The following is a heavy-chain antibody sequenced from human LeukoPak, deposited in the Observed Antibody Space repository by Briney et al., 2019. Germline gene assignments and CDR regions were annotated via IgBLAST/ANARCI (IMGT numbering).Heavy chain of an antibody. V-gene: IGHV3-7*01. CDR1: GFSFSSHW. CDR3: AREEWIGELSKFDY. CDR2: IKSDGREK. Sequence: PGGSLRLSCAASGFSFSSHWMTWVRQAPGKGLEWVANIKSDGREKYYADSVKGRFTISRDNAKNSLSLQMNSLRVEDTAQYYCAREEWIGELSKFDYWGQGTLVTVSS. J-gene: IGHJ4*02. D-gene: IGHD3-10*01.